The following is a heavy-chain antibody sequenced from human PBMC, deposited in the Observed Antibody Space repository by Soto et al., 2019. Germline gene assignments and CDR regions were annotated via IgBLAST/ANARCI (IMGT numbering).Heavy chain of an antibody. CDR3: AHKGPEDWPLDY. D-gene: IGHD3-9*01. CDR1: RFSLSTSGVG. V-gene: IGHV2-5*02. Sequence: SGPTLVNPTQTLTLTCTFSRFSLSTSGVGVGWIRQPPGKALEWLAVIYWDDSKHYSPSLRSRLTITKDTSKNQVVLTMTNMDPMDTGTYYCAHKGPEDWPLDYWGQGTLVTVSS. CDR2: IYWDDSK. J-gene: IGHJ4*02.